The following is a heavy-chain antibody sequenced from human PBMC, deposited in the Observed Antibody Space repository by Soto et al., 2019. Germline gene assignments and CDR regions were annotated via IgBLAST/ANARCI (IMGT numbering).Heavy chain of an antibody. J-gene: IGHJ4*02. Sequence: ASVKVSCKASGYTFTGYYMHWVRQAPGQGLEWMGWINPNSGGTNYAQKFQGWVTMTRDTSISTAYMELSRLRSDDTAVYYCARSGAPLPLYYFDYWGQGTLVTVS. D-gene: IGHD1-26*01. CDR2: INPNSGGT. CDR3: ARSGAPLPLYYFDY. V-gene: IGHV1-2*04. CDR1: GYTFTGYY.